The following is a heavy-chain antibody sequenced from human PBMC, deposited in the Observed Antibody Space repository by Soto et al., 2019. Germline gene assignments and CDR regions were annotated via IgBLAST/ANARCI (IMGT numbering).Heavy chain of an antibody. D-gene: IGHD6-6*01. CDR2: IYYSGST. CDR3: ARERSEYSSSLFDY. Sequence: SETLSLTCTVSGGSISSYYWSWIRQPPGKGLEWIGYIYYSGSTNYNPSLKSRVTISVDTSKNQFSLKLSSVTAADTAVYYCARERSEYSSSLFDYWGQGTLVTVSS. V-gene: IGHV4-59*01. CDR1: GGSISSYY. J-gene: IGHJ4*02.